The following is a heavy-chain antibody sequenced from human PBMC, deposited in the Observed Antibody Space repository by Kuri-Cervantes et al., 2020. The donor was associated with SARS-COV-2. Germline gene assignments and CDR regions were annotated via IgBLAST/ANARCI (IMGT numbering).Heavy chain of an antibody. CDR2: ISWNSGSI. V-gene: IGHV3-9*01. D-gene: IGHD3-22*01. CDR1: GFTFDDYA. Sequence: GGSLRLSCAASGFTFDDYAMHWVRQAPGKGLEWVSGISWNSGSIGYADTVKGRFTISRDNAKNSLYLQMNSLRAEETAVYYCARDGGAGYYYMDVWGKGTTVTGSS. CDR3: ARDGGAGYYYMDV. J-gene: IGHJ6*03.